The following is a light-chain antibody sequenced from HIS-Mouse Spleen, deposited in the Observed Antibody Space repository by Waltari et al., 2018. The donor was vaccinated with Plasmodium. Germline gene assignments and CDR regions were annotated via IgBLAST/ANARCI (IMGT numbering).Light chain of an antibody. V-gene: IGKV3-15*01. CDR3: QQYNNWSFT. Sequence: EIVMTQSPATLSVSPVERATLSCRASQSVSSNLAWYQQKPGQAPRLLIYGASTRATGIPARFSGSGSGTEFTLTISSLQSEDFAVCYCQQYNNWSFTFGPGTKVDIK. CDR2: GAS. CDR1: QSVSSN. J-gene: IGKJ3*01.